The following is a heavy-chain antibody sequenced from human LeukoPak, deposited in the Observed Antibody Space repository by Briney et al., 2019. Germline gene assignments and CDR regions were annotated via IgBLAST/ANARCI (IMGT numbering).Heavy chain of an antibody. D-gene: IGHD3-10*01. V-gene: IGHV3-74*01. CDR1: GFTFSSYW. CDR3: ARDDSAAMPMVRGVNYFDY. Sequence: GGSLRLSCAASGFTFSSYWMHWVRQAPGKGLVWVSRIISDGSSTSYADSVKGRFTISRDNAKNTLYLQMNSLRAEDTAVYYCARDDSAAMPMVRGVNYFDYWGQGTLVTVSS. CDR2: IISDGSST. J-gene: IGHJ4*02.